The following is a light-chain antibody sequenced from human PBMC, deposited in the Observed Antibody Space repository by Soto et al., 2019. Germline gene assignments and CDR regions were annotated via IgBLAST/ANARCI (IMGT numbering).Light chain of an antibody. CDR3: HQYNSYSPT. CDR2: DAS. CDR1: QSVSSW. Sequence: DIQMTQAPSTRSASVGDRVTITCRASQSVSSWLAWYQQRPGKAPKLLIYDASSLESGVPSRFSGSGSGTEFTLTISSLQPDDFATYYCHQYNSYSPTFGQGTKLEIK. J-gene: IGKJ2*01. V-gene: IGKV1-5*01.